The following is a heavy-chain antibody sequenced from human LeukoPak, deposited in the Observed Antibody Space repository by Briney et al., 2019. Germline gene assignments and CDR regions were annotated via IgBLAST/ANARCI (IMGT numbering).Heavy chain of an antibody. Sequence: PSETLSLTCTVSGGSISSNNYYWGWIRQPPGKGLEWIGSIYYSGSPYYNPSLKSRATISVDTSKNQFSLRLRSVTAADTAVYYCATWRTAKTGFDYWGQGTLVTVSS. J-gene: IGHJ4*02. CDR2: IYYSGSP. D-gene: IGHD1-1*01. V-gene: IGHV4-39*01. CDR3: ATWRTAKTGFDY. CDR1: GGSISSNNYY.